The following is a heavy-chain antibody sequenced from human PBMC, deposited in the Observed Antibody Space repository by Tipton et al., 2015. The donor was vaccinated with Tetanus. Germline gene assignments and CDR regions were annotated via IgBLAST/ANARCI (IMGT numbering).Heavy chain of an antibody. CDR1: GGSISSYY. V-gene: IGHV4-4*07. Sequence: TLSLTCTVSGGSISSYYWSWIRQPAGKGLERIGRIYTSGSTNYNPSLKSRVTMSVDTSKNQFSLKLSSVTAADTAVYYCASHYGSGSDDAFDIWGQGTMVTVSS. D-gene: IGHD3-10*01. J-gene: IGHJ3*02. CDR2: IYTSGST. CDR3: ASHYGSGSDDAFDI.